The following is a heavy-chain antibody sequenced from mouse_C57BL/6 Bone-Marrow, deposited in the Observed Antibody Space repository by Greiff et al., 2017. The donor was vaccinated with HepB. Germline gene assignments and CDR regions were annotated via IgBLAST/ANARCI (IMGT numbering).Heavy chain of an antibody. J-gene: IGHJ4*01. D-gene: IGHD4-1*01. V-gene: IGHV1-82*01. CDR1: GYAFSSSW. CDR2: IYPGDGDT. Sequence: VQGVESGPELVKPGASVKISCKASGYAFSSSWMNWVKQRPGKGLEWIGRIYPGDGDTNYNGKFKGKATLTADKSSSTAYMQLSSLTSEDSAVYFCARITGMDYAMDYWGQGTSVTVSS. CDR3: ARITGMDYAMDY.